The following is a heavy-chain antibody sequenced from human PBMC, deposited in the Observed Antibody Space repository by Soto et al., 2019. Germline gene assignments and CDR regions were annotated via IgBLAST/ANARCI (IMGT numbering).Heavy chain of an antibody. CDR1: GVSITSGGHF. Sequence: QVQLQESGPGLVKPSQTLSLTCSVSGVSITSGGHFWSWIRQPPGKGLEWVGYIQDSGNTFYNPSLKARVSMSVDTPKNQFSLDLTSVTAADTAVYYCVRDTSWSRPDWGQGTLVTVSS. CDR2: IQDSGNT. D-gene: IGHD2-15*01. V-gene: IGHV4-30-4*01. CDR3: VRDTSWSRPD. J-gene: IGHJ4*02.